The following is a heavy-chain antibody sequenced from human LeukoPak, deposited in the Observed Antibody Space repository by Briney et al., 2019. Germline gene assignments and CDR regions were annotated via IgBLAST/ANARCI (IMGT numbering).Heavy chain of an antibody. CDR2: IQYDGSDK. D-gene: IGHD4-17*01. CDR1: GFIIRSYG. CDR3: ARDLDGFDY. V-gene: IGHV3-30*02. Sequence: GGSLRLSCVASGFIIRSYGMHWVRQAPGKGLEWVAFIQYDGSDKYYVDSVKGRFTISRDNSKNTLYLQMNSLRAEDTAVYYCARDLDGFDYWGQGTLVTVSS. J-gene: IGHJ4*02.